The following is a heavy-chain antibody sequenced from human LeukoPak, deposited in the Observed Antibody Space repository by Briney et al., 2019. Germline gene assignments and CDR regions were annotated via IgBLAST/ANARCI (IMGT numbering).Heavy chain of an antibody. D-gene: IGHD5-18*01. V-gene: IGHV3-21*01. CDR1: GVTFNSYC. CDR3: ARDDGATAMGLDY. CDR2: ISSSSSYI. Sequence: GGSLTLSCAASGVTFNSYCFNWTRHAPRKGRERVYSISSSSSYIYYADSVKGRFTISRDNAKNSLYLQMNSLRAEDTAVYYCARDDGATAMGLDYWGQGTLVTVSS. J-gene: IGHJ4*02.